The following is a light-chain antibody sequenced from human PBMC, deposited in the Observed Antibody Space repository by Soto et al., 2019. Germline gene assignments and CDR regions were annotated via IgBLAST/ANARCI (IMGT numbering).Light chain of an antibody. J-gene: IGLJ1*01. V-gene: IGLV2-23*03. CDR1: SSDFGSYNL. CDR3: CSYAGSSTFYV. CDR2: EGS. Sequence: QSALTQPASVSGSPGQSLTISCPGNSSDFGSYNLVSWYQQHPGKAPKLMIYEGSKRPSGVSNRFSGSKSGNTASLTISGLQAEDEADYYCCSYAGSSTFYVFGTGTKVTVL.